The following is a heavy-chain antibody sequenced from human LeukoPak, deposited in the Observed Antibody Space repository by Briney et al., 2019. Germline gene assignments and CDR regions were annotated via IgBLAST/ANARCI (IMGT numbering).Heavy chain of an antibody. CDR3: ARGVWAADGIEYFAY. Sequence: PHTLSLTCPVSGGSLSSGGYYWRWLRQPPGKRLEGIEYIYCSGSTYYKPYLKSRVTISVDTSKNQCSLKLSSVTAADTAVYYCARGVWAADGIEYFAYWGEGSLVTVPS. D-gene: IGHD6-13*01. J-gene: IGHJ4*02. CDR2: IYCSGST. V-gene: IGHV4-30-4*01. CDR1: GGSLSSGGYY.